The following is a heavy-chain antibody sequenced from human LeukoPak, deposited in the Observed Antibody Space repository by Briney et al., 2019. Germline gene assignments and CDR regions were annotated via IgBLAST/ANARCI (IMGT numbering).Heavy chain of an antibody. CDR1: GGSISSSNYY. CDR3: ARGPTYQPIDY. CDR2: IHYSGTT. V-gene: IGHV4-39*02. D-gene: IGHD2-2*01. Sequence: PSETLSLTCTVSGGSISSSNYYWGWIRQPPGKGLEWIASIHYSGTTYYNPSLKSRVTISVDTSKNHFSLNLNSVTPADTAVYYCARGPTYQPIDYWGQGTLVTVSS. J-gene: IGHJ4*02.